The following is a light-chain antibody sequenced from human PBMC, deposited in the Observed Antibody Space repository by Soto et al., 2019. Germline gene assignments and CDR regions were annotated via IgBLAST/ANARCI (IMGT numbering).Light chain of an antibody. CDR2: DIS. CDR3: SSYTSGSTLV. Sequence: QSVLTQPASVSGSPGQSVTISCTGTSSDVGVYDFVSWYQQHPGKAPKLMMYDISNRDSGVSNRFSGSKSGNTASLTISGLQAEDEADYYCSSYTSGSTLVFGGGTKLTVL. CDR1: SSDVGVYDF. V-gene: IGLV2-14*03. J-gene: IGLJ2*01.